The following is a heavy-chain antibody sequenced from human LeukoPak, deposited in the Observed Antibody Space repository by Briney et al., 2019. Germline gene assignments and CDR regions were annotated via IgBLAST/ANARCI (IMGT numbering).Heavy chain of an antibody. D-gene: IGHD3-9*01. Sequence: SETLSLTCTVSGGXITSSYWSWIRQSPGKGLKWIGYIHYTGSTNYNPSLKSRVTMLIDTSKNQFSLKLSSVTAADTAVYYCARGRYSAGDNWFDPWGQGTLVTVSS. J-gene: IGHJ5*02. CDR1: GGXITSSY. CDR2: IHYTGST. V-gene: IGHV4-59*01. CDR3: ARGRYSAGDNWFDP.